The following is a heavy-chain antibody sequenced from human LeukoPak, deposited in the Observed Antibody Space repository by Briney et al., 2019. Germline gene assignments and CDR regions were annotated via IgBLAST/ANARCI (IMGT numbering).Heavy chain of an antibody. CDR1: GFTFSSYW. CDR3: ARETYYYDSSGYYFHVAEYFQH. J-gene: IGHJ1*01. V-gene: IGHV3-74*01. CDR2: INTDGSST. Sequence: GGSLRLSCAASGFTFSSYWMHWVRHAPGKGLVWVSRINTDGSSTSYADSVKGRFTISRDNAKNTLYLQMNSLRAEDTAVYYCARETYYYDSSGYYFHVAEYFQHWGQGTLVTVSS. D-gene: IGHD3-22*01.